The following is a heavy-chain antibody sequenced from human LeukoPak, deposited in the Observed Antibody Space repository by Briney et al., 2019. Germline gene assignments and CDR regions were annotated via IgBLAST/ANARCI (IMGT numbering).Heavy chain of an antibody. V-gene: IGHV1-2*02. D-gene: IGHD3-9*01. CDR1: GYTFTGYY. CDR2: INPNSGGT. Sequence: ASVKASCKASGYTFTGYYMHWVRQAPGQGLEWMGWINPNSGGTNYAQKFQGRVTMTRDTSISTAYMELSRLRSDDTAVYYCAREYYDILTGYYWDYYYGMDVWGQGTTVTVSS. J-gene: IGHJ6*02. CDR3: AREYYDILTGYYWDYYYGMDV.